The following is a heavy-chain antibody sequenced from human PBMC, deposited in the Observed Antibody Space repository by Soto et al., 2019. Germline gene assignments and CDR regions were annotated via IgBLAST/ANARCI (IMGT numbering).Heavy chain of an antibody. J-gene: IGHJ6*02. Sequence: QVQLVQSGAEVKKPGSSVKVSCKASGGTFSSYAISWVRQAPGQGLEWMGGIIPIFGTANYAQKFPGRVKIDADESTSTAYIELSSLRSEDTAVYYCAGERDYGDYVFDMDVWGQGTPVTVSS. D-gene: IGHD4-17*01. CDR1: GGTFSSYA. V-gene: IGHV1-69*01. CDR3: AGERDYGDYVFDMDV. CDR2: IIPIFGTA.